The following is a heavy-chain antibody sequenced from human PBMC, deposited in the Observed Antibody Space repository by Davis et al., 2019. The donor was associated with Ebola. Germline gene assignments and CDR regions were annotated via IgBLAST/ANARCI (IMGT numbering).Heavy chain of an antibody. V-gene: IGHV1-18*01. CDR3: ARSTGIAVAGTPVGGMDV. J-gene: IGHJ6*02. CDR1: GYTFTSYA. D-gene: IGHD6-19*01. Sequence: ASVKVSCKASGYTFTSYAMHWVRQAPGQGLEWMGWISAYNGNTNYAQKLQGRVTITADESTSTAYMELSSLRSEDTAVYYCARSTGIAVAGTPVGGMDVWGQGTTVTVSS. CDR2: ISAYNGNT.